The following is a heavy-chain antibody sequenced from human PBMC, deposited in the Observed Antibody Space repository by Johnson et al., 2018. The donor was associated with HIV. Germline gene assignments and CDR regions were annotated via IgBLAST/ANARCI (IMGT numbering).Heavy chain of an antibody. J-gene: IGHJ3*02. V-gene: IGHV3-30-3*01. CDR1: GFTFSSYA. CDR3: ATLVSDYDGTLTDDAFHI. CDR2: ISYAGSNK. Sequence: QVQLVESGGGVVQPGRSLRLSCAASGFTFSSYAMHWVRQAPGKGLEWVTVISYAGSNKYYADSVKGRFTISRDNSKNTLYLQINRLRAEDSAIYYCATLVSDYDGTLTDDAFHIWGQGTVLTVSS. D-gene: IGHD5-12*01.